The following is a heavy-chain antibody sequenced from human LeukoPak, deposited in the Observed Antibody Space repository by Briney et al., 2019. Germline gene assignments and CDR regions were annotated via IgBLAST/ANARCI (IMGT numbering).Heavy chain of an antibody. CDR1: GYIFTAYY. Sequence: GASVKVSCKASGYIFTAYYMHWVRQAPGQGPEWMGWINPHSGGTNYAQKFQGRVNMTRDTSINTDYMELRRLRSEDTAVYYCAGHLGYCSGGSCYSKNAFDIWGQGTMVTVSS. CDR2: INPHSGGT. D-gene: IGHD2-15*01. CDR3: AGHLGYCSGGSCYSKNAFDI. J-gene: IGHJ3*02. V-gene: IGHV1-2*02.